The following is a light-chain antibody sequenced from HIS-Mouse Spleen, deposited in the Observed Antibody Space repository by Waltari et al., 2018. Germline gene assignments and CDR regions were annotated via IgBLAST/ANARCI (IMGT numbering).Light chain of an antibody. CDR3: QSYDSSNVV. CDR1: SGSIASNY. J-gene: IGLJ2*01. CDR2: EDN. V-gene: IGLV6-57*02. Sequence: NFMLTQPHSVSESPGKTVTISCTGSSGSIASNYVQWYQQRPGSAPTTVIYEDNQKPAGVPDRFSGSLDSSSNSASLTISGLKTEDEADYYCQSYDSSNVVFGGGTKLTVL.